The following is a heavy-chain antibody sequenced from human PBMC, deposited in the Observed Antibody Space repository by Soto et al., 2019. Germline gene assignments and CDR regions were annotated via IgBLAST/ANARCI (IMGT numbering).Heavy chain of an antibody. V-gene: IGHV6-1*01. D-gene: IGHD1-7*01. Sequence: SQTLSLTCVISGDSVSSNSAAWNWIRLSPSRGLEWLARTYYRSRWYNDYAVSVRSRITVNPDTSKNQFSLQLTSVTPEDTAVYYCAGTTSHHSLSMDVWGKRAKVTVSS. CDR3: AGTTSHHSLSMDV. CDR2: TYYRSRWYN. CDR1: GDSVSSNSAA. J-gene: IGHJ6*03.